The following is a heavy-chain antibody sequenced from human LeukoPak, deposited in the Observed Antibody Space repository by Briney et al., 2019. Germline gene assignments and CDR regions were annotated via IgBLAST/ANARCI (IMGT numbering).Heavy chain of an antibody. CDR2: IYPADSDT. D-gene: IGHD3-10*01. CDR1: GYTFTNYW. CDR3: ARFDRISSWFSGLDI. Sequence: GESLKISCQGSGYTFTNYWIAWVRQMPGKGLEWMGVIYPADSDTTYSPSFQGQVTISADKSISTAYLQWTSLKAPDTAMYYCARFDRISSWFSGLDIWGQGTMVTVSS. J-gene: IGHJ3*02. V-gene: IGHV5-51*01.